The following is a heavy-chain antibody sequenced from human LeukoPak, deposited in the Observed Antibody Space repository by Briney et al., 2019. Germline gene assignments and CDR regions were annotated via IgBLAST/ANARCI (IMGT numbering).Heavy chain of an antibody. Sequence: PGGSLRLSCAASGFTFSSYGMHWVRQAPGKGLEWVAVISYDGSNKYYADSVKGRFTISRDNSKNTLYLQMNSLRAEDTAVYYCAKDDHGNSWIQLWLRRADGSSYFDYWGQGTLVTVSS. D-gene: IGHD5-18*01. CDR2: ISYDGSNK. J-gene: IGHJ4*02. V-gene: IGHV3-30*18. CDR1: GFTFSSYG. CDR3: AKDDHGNSWIQLWLRRADGSSYFDY.